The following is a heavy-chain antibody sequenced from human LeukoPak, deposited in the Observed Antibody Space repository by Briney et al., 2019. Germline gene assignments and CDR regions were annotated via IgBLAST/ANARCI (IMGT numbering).Heavy chain of an antibody. Sequence: GGSLRLSCAASGITFSSYSMNWVRQAPGKGLEWVAVISYDGSNKYYADSVKGRFTISRDNSKNTLYLQMSSLRAEDTAVYYCAKGGGNYYDSSLFDYWGQGTLVTVSS. J-gene: IGHJ4*02. D-gene: IGHD3-22*01. CDR3: AKGGGNYYDSSLFDY. CDR2: ISYDGSNK. V-gene: IGHV3-30*18. CDR1: GITFSSYS.